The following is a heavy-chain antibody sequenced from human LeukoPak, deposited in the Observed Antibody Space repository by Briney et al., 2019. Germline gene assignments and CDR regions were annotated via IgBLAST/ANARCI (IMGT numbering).Heavy chain of an antibody. CDR1: GFTVSSNY. V-gene: IGHV3-7*01. CDR3: ASTFAGRRE. D-gene: IGHD3-16*01. CDR2: IKQDGSEK. Sequence: GGSLRLSCAASGFTVSSNYMSWVRQAPGKGLEWVANIKQDGSEKYYVDSVKGRFTISRDNAKSSLYLQMNSLRAEDTAVYCCASTFAGRREWGQGTLVTVSS. J-gene: IGHJ4*02.